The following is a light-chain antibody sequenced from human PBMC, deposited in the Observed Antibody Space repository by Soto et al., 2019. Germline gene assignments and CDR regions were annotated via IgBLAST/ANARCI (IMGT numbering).Light chain of an antibody. CDR2: LNSDGSH. V-gene: IGLV4-69*01. CDR3: QTWGTGLWV. J-gene: IGLJ3*02. CDR1: RGHSSYG. Sequence: QPVLTQSPSASASLGASVKLTCTLSRGHSSYGIAWHQQQPEKGPRYLMRLNSDGSHTKGDGVPDRFSGSSSGAERYLTISSLQSEDEADYYCQTWGTGLWVFGGGTKLTV.